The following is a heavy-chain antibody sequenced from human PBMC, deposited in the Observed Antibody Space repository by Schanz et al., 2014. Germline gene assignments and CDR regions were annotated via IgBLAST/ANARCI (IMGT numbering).Heavy chain of an antibody. V-gene: IGHV3-30*03. D-gene: IGHD2-21*02. CDR1: GFTFSTHA. CDR2: VSSDGNND. CDR3: VRERTNYGGNSYFFDH. J-gene: IGHJ4*02. Sequence: VQLVESGGGLVQPGGSLRLSCAASGFTFSTHAMHWVRQAPGKGLEWVALVSSDGNNDYYTDSVKGRFTISRDNSKNTVHLQMNSLRAEDTAVYYCVRERTNYGGNSYFFDHWGQGTLVTVSS.